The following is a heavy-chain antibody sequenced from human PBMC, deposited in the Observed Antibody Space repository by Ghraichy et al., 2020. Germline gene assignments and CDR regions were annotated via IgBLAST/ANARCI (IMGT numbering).Heavy chain of an antibody. V-gene: IGHV3-30*04. CDR3: ASGGSGSRWGITY. J-gene: IGHJ4*02. CDR2: ISFDGRNP. Sequence: GESLNISCAASKFTFNANAMFWVRQAPGKGLEWVALISFDGRNPYYADSVKGRFTITRDNSKNTYLQMSSLKTEDTAVYYCASGGSGSRWGITYWGQGVLDTVSS. D-gene: IGHD6-13*01. CDR1: KFTFNANA.